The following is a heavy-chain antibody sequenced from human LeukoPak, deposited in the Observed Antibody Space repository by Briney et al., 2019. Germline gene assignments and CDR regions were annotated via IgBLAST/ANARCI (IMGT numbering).Heavy chain of an antibody. CDR2: ISYDGSNK. V-gene: IGHV3-30-3*02. CDR3: AKYRSATMSASFDY. Sequence: GGSLRLSCAASGFTFSSYAMHWVRQAPGKGLEWVAVISYDGSNKYYADSVKGRFTISRDNSKNTLYLQMNSLRAEDTAVYYCAKYRSATMSASFDYWGQGTLVTVAS. J-gene: IGHJ4*02. D-gene: IGHD1-1*01. CDR1: GFTFSSYA.